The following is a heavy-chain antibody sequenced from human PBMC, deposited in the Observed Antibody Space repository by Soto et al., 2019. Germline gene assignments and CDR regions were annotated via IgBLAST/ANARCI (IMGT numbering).Heavy chain of an antibody. J-gene: IGHJ4*02. CDR2: FDPEDGET. D-gene: IGHD6-13*01. CDR1: GYTLTELS. CDR3: ATSSSSSWHFDY. V-gene: IGHV1-24*01. Sequence: ASVKVSGKVSGYTLTELSMHWVRQAPGKGLEWMGGFDPEDGETIYAQKFQGRVTMTEDTSTDTAYMELSSLRSEDTAVYYCATSSSSSWHFDYWGQGTLVTVSS.